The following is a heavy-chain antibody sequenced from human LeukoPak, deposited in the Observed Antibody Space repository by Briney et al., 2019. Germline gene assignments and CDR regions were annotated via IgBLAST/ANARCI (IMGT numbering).Heavy chain of an antibody. Sequence: SETLSLTCTVSGGSIGRYYWSWIRQSPGKGLEWIGFISYTGSTNYNPSLKSRVTISVDTSKNQFSLKLTSVTAADTAVYYCARTTEGGYTYGYFYYYYMDVWGKGTTVTISS. CDR2: ISYTGST. CDR3: ARTTEGGYTYGYFYYYYMDV. CDR1: GGSIGRYY. V-gene: IGHV4-59*01. D-gene: IGHD5-18*01. J-gene: IGHJ6*03.